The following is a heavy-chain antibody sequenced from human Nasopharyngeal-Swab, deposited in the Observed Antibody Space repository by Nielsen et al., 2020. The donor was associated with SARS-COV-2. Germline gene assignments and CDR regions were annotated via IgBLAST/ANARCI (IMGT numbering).Heavy chain of an antibody. V-gene: IGHV3-9*01. Sequence: SLKISCAASGFTFDDYAMHWVRQAPGKGLEWVSGISWNSGSIGYADSVKGRFTISRDNAKNSLYLQMKSLRAEDTALYYCASGPYWGQGTLVTVSS. CDR2: ISWNSGSI. J-gene: IGHJ4*02. CDR3: ASGPY. CDR1: GFTFDDYA.